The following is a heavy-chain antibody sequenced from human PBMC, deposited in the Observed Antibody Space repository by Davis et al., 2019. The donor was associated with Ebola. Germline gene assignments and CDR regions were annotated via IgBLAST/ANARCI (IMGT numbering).Heavy chain of an antibody. CDR3: ARRGRARGMDV. J-gene: IGHJ6*02. CDR1: GGSISSYY. Sequence: GSLRLSCTDSGGSISSYYWSWIRQPPGKGLEWIGYIYYSGSTNYNPSLKSRVTISVDTSKNQFSLKLSSVTAADTAVYYCARRGRARGMDVWGQGTTVTVSS. CDR2: IYYSGST. V-gene: IGHV4-59*08.